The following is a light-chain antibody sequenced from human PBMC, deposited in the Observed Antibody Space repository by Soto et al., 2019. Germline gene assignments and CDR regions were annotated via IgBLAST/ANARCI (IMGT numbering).Light chain of an antibody. V-gene: IGKV3-15*01. CDR3: QQYNQWPPYT. CDR1: QSGSSN. J-gene: IGKJ2*01. Sequence: EIVMTQSPANLSVSPGERATLSCRASQSGSSNLAWYQQKPGQGPRLLIYGASTRATSIPARFSGSGSGTEFTLNINSLQSEDFAVYYCQQYNQWPPYTFGQGTKLEIK. CDR2: GAS.